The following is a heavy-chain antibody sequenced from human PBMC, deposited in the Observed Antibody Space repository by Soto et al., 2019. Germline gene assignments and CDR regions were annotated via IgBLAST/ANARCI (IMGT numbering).Heavy chain of an antibody. CDR2: IRSEVYSYAT. CDR1: GFTFSDST. Sequence: EVQLVESGGGLVQPGGSLKVSCAASGFTFSDSTIHWVRQASGKGLEWVGRIRSEVYSYATVCAASVKDRFTISRDDSKNTAYLQMNSLKIEDTAVYYCSRCSGSHCMDVWGQGTTVTVSS. D-gene: IGHD3-10*02. J-gene: IGHJ6*02. V-gene: IGHV3-73*02. CDR3: SRCSGSHCMDV.